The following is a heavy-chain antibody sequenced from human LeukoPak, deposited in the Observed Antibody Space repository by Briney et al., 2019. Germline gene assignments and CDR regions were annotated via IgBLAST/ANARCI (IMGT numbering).Heavy chain of an antibody. J-gene: IGHJ4*02. CDR1: GYTFTSYG. V-gene: IGHV1-18*01. CDR2: ISAYDGNT. Sequence: GASVKVSCKASGYTFTSYGISWVRQAPGQGLEWMGWISAYDGNTNYAQKLQGRVTMTTDTSTSTAYMELRSLRSDDTAVYYCARVLRGYCSSTSCAYPGYWGQGTLVTVSS. CDR3: ARVLRGYCSSTSCAYPGY. D-gene: IGHD2-2*01.